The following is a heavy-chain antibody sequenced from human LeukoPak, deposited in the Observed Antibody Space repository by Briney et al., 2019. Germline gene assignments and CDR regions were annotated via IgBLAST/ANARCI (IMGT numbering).Heavy chain of an antibody. J-gene: IGHJ4*02. D-gene: IGHD3-3*01. Sequence: GGSLRLSCAASGFTFSSYSMNWVRQAPGKGLEWVSYISSSNSTIYYADSVKGRFTISRDNAKNSLYLQMNSLRAEDTAVYYCARGAYLEYYYDFWSGYSPLDYWGQGTLVTVSS. CDR2: ISSSNSTI. CDR1: GFTFSSYS. CDR3: ARGAYLEYYYDFWSGYSPLDY. V-gene: IGHV3-48*01.